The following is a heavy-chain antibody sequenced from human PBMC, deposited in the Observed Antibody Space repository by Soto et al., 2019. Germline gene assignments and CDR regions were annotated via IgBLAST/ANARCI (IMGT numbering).Heavy chain of an antibody. J-gene: IGHJ2*01. CDR2: INAGNGNT. CDR3: ARSARSWTPRYWYFDL. CDR1: GYTFTSYA. Sequence: ASVKVSCKASGYTFTSYAMHWVRQAPGQRLEWMGWINAGNGNTKYSQKFQGRVTITRDTSASTAYMELSSLRSEDTAVYYCARSARSWTPRYWYFDLWGRGTLVTVSS. D-gene: IGHD1-26*01. V-gene: IGHV1-3*01.